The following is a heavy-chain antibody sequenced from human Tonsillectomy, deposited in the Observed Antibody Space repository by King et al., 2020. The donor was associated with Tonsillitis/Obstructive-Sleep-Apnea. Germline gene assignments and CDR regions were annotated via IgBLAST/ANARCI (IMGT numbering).Heavy chain of an antibody. D-gene: IGHD5-18*01. CDR1: GFTFDDYT. Sequence: VQLVESGGGVIQPGGSLRLSCAASGFTFDDYTMHWVRHAPGKGLQWVSLISWDGGSTKDAEFVQGRFTISRDNSKNSLYLQMDSLRTEDTGFYYCASALVPHPWGQGTLVTVSS. CDR3: ASALVPHP. J-gene: IGHJ5*02. CDR2: ISWDGGST. V-gene: IGHV3-43*01.